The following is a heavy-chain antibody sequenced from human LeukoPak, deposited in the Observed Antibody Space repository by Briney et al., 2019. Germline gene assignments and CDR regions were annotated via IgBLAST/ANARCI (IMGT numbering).Heavy chain of an antibody. CDR2: INPSGGST. J-gene: IGHJ6*03. Sequence: GASVKVSCKASGYTFTSYYMHWVRQAPGQGLEWMGIINPSGGSTSYAQKFQGRVTMTRDMSTSTVYMELSSLRSEDTAVNYCARDRAARPPFYYYMDVWGKGTTVTVSS. CDR3: ARDRAARPPFYYYMDV. D-gene: IGHD6-6*01. V-gene: IGHV1-46*01. CDR1: GYTFTSYY.